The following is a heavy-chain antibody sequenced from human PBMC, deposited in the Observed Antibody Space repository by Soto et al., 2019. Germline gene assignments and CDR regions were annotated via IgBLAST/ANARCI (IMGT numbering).Heavy chain of an antibody. CDR3: AKGSFGFDY. CDR2: INKSGDST. D-gene: IGHD3-10*01. Sequence: GGSLRLSCAASGVTFTSYAMTWVRQVPGEGLQWVSSINKSGDSTYYADSVKGRFTTSRDNSKNTLYLQMNSLRAEDTAIYYCAKGSFGFDYWGQGTLVTVSS. J-gene: IGHJ4*02. CDR1: GVTFTSYA. V-gene: IGHV3-23*01.